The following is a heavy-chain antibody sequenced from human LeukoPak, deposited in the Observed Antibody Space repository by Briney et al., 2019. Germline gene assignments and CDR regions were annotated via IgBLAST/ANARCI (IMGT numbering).Heavy chain of an antibody. V-gene: IGHV4-34*01. CDR2: INHSGST. CDR1: RFTLSSYG. J-gene: IGHJ4*02. CDR3: ARLSGYYDSSGYYPY. D-gene: IGHD3-22*01. Sequence: GTLRLSCAASRFTLSSYGMSWVRQAPGKGLEWIGEINHSGSTNYNPSLKSRVTISVDTSKNQFSLKLSSVTAADTAVYYCARLSGYYDSSGYYPYWGQGTLVTVSS.